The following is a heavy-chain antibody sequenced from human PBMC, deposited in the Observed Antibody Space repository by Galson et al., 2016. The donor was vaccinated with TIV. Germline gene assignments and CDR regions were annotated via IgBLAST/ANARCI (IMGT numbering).Heavy chain of an antibody. CDR2: INPDGSTR. V-gene: IGHV3-74*01. J-gene: IGHJ4*02. D-gene: IGHD1-26*01. Sequence: SLRLSCAASAFTFRSDWMYWVRQAPGKGLVWVSRINPDGSTRTYADSVKGRFTVSRDNARNTLYRQMNRLRAEDTAVYYCTRAISGASIDWGQGTLVTVSS. CDR3: TRAISGASID. CDR1: AFTFRSDW.